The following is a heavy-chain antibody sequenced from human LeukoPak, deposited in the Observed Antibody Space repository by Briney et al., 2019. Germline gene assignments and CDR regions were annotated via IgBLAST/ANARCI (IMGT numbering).Heavy chain of an antibody. CDR2: INPNSGGT. D-gene: IGHD6-19*01. J-gene: IGHJ6*03. CDR3: ARRPGGSGWYYYYYYMDV. V-gene: IGHV1-2*02. CDR1: GYTFTGYY. Sequence: ASVKVSCKASGYTFTGYYMHWVRQAPGQGLEWMGWINPNSGGTNYAQKFQGRVTMTRDTSISTAYMELSRLRSDDTAVYYCARRPGGSGWYYYYYYMDVWGKGTTVTISS.